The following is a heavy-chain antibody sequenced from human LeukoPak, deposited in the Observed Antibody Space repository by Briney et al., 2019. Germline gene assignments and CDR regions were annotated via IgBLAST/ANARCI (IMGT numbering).Heavy chain of an antibody. CDR2: IYYSGST. D-gene: IGHD5-12*01. Sequence: PSETLSLTCTVSGGSISTYYWSWIRQHPGKGLEWIGYIYYSGSTYYNPSLKSRVTISVDTSKNQFSLKLSSVTAADTAVYYCARVRRKVFGYSGYDRPYYFDYWGQGTLVAVSS. J-gene: IGHJ4*02. CDR3: ARVRRKVFGYSGYDRPYYFDY. CDR1: GGSISTYY. V-gene: IGHV4-59*06.